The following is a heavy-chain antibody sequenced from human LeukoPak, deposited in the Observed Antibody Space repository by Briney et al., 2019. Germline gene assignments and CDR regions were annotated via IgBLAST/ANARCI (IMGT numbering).Heavy chain of an antibody. CDR2: IIPIFHTS. D-gene: IGHD3-22*01. V-gene: IGHV1-69*01. CDR1: GGTFISSA. CDR3: ARELLPGGFADY. Sequence: GSSVKVSCKASGGTFISSAISWVRQAPGQGLEWMGGIIPIFHTSTYARKFQGRLTITADESTNRAYMELGSLTSDDTAIYYCARELLPGGFADYWGQGTLVTVSS. J-gene: IGHJ4*02.